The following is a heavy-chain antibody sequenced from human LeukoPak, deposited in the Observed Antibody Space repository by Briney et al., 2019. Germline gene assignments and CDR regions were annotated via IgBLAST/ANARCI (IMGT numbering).Heavy chain of an antibody. V-gene: IGHV4-59*12. CDR3: ARGRDGWRRFDY. CDR1: GGSISSYY. Sequence: MPSETLSLTCTVSGGSISSYYWSWIRQPPGKGLEWIGYIYYSGSTNYNPSLKSRVTISVDTSKNQFSLKLSSVTAADTAVYYCARGRDGWRRFDYWGQGTLVTVSS. J-gene: IGHJ4*02. CDR2: IYYSGST. D-gene: IGHD5-24*01.